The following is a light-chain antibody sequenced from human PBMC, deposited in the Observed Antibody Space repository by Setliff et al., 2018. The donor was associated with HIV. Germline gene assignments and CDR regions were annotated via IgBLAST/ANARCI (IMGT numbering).Light chain of an antibody. CDR2: DSN. CDR3: LLSYSGARWV. V-gene: IGLV7-46*01. J-gene: IGLJ3*02. CDR1: TGAVTSGHY. Sequence: QAVVTQEPSLTVSPGGTVTLTCGSSTGAVTSGHYPYWFQQKPGQAPRTLIYDSNKKHSWTPARFSASLLGGEAALTLSGALPEDEAEYYCLLSYSGARWVFGGGTKVTVL.